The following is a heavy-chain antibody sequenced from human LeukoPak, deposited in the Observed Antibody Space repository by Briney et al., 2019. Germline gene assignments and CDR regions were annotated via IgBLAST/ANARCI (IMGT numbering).Heavy chain of an antibody. V-gene: IGHV3-21*01. Sequence: GGSLRLSCAASGFTFASYSMNWVRQAPGKGLEWVSSISGDSTYIYNAGSVKGRFTISRDNVQASLYPQMISLRADDTAVYYCARVSGRLERQSDLDYWGQGTLVIVSS. CDR2: ISGDSTYI. CDR3: ARVSGRLERQSDLDY. J-gene: IGHJ4*02. CDR1: GFTFASYS. D-gene: IGHD1-1*01.